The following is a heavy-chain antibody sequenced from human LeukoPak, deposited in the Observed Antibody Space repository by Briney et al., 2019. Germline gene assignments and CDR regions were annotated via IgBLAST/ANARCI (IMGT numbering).Heavy chain of an antibody. Sequence: GGSLRLSCTASGFTFTNYVMSWVRQAPGRGLEWVSSISSSSSYIYYADSVKGRFTISRDNAKNSLYLQMNSLRAEDTAVYYCARDRRYSNLFDYWGQGTLVTVSS. J-gene: IGHJ4*02. V-gene: IGHV3-21*01. CDR1: GFTFTNYV. D-gene: IGHD4-11*01. CDR3: ARDRRYSNLFDY. CDR2: ISSSSSYI.